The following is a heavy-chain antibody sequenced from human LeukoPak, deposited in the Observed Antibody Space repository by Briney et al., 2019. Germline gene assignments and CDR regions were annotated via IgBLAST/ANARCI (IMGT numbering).Heavy chain of an antibody. CDR1: GFTFSTYG. V-gene: IGHV3-23*01. Sequence: GGSLRLSCAASGFTFSTYGMSWVRQAPGKGLEWVSAISGSGDSTYYADSVKGRFTISRDNAKNTLYLQMNSLRVEDTAVVYCAKDNTWHSGSLLTMDVWGKGTTVTVSS. CDR2: ISGSGDST. D-gene: IGHD2-15*01. CDR3: AKDNTWHSGSLLTMDV. J-gene: IGHJ6*03.